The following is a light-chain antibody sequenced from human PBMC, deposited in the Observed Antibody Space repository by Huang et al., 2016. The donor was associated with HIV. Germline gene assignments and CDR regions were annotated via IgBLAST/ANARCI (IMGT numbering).Light chain of an antibody. J-gene: IGKJ2*01. CDR3: QQTYGTPTT. V-gene: IGKV1-39*01. CDR2: DAS. Sequence: DIQMTQSPSSLSASVGDRVTITCRASQSIREYVHWYQQKPGKAPKLLIYDASTLQSGVPSRFSGSGSGKDFTLTIRSLQPEDFATYYCQQTYGTPTTFGQGTKLDIK. CDR1: QSIREY.